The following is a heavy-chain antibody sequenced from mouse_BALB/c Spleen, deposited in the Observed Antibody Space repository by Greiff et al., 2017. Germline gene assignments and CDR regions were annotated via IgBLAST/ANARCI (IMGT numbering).Heavy chain of an antibody. CDR3: ARHRYGNTGAMDY. Sequence: EVKLVESGGDLVKPGGSLKLSCAASGFTFSSYGMSWVRQTPDKRLEWVATISSGGSYTYYPDSVKGRFTISRDNAKNTLYLQMSSLKSEDTAMYYCARHRYGNTGAMDYWGQGTSVTVSS. D-gene: IGHD2-1*01. CDR2: ISSGGSYT. CDR1: GFTFSSYG. J-gene: IGHJ4*01. V-gene: IGHV5-6*01.